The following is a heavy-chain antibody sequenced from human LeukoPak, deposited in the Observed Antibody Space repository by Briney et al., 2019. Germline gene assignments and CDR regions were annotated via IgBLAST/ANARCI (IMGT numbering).Heavy chain of an antibody. CDR1: GGSISSAAYY. V-gene: IGHV4-31*03. Sequence: SQTLSLTCTVSGGSISSAAYYWSWLRQHPGKGLEWIGYIYYSGATYYNPSLKSRLTTSVDTSKNQFSLKLNSVTAADTAVYYCARAGDSGYWFDYWGQGTVVTVSS. CDR3: ARAGDSGYWFDY. CDR2: IYYSGAT. D-gene: IGHD3-22*01. J-gene: IGHJ4*02.